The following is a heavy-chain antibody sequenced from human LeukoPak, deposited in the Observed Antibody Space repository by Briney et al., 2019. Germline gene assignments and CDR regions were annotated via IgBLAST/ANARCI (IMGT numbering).Heavy chain of an antibody. CDR3: ARPTSDYYDSSGYYYV. Sequence: ASVKVSCKASGYSFTSYGISWVRQAPGQGLEWMGWISTYNGKTNSAQKFQGRVTMTTDTSTSTAYMELRSLRSEDTAVYYCARPTSDYYDSSGYYYVWGQGTLVTVSS. CDR1: GYSFTSYG. CDR2: ISTYNGKT. J-gene: IGHJ4*02. V-gene: IGHV1-18*01. D-gene: IGHD3-22*01.